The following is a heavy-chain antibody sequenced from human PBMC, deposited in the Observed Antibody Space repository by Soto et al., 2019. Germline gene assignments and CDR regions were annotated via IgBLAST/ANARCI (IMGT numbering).Heavy chain of an antibody. D-gene: IGHD6-6*01. J-gene: IGHJ4*02. Sequence: QVQLVESGGDAVQPGRSLRLSCAASGFSFSNYGMQWVRQAPGKGLEWVAVVAHDGSVTHYADSVKGRFTITRDNSKNTLYLQMNSLRSGDTAVYYCAKERDESASSSFDYWGQATLVTVSS. CDR1: GFSFSNYG. CDR2: VAHDGSVT. V-gene: IGHV3-30*18. CDR3: AKERDESASSSFDY.